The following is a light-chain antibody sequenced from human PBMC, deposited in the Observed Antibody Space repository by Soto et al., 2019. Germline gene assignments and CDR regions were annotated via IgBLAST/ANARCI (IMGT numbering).Light chain of an antibody. V-gene: IGKV1-5*03. Sequence: DIQMTQSPSTLSGSVGDRVTITCRASQTISSWLAWYQQKSGKAPKLLIYKASTVKSGVPSGFRGSGSGTEFTLTISSLQPDDFATYYCQHYNSYSEAFGQGTKVDI. CDR2: KAS. J-gene: IGKJ1*01. CDR3: QHYNSYSEA. CDR1: QTISSW.